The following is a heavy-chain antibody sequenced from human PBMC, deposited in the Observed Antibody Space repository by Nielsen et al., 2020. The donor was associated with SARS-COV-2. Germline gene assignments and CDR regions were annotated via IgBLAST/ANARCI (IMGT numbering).Heavy chain of an antibody. CDR1: GFAFSTHA. V-gene: IGHV3-33*04. Sequence: GGSLRLSCAASGFAFSTHAMHWVRQAPGKGLEWVAMIWRGGNYKFYPDSVKGRFTISRDNSKNTLYLQINSLRADDTAVYYCATQADGYKSPYDYWGQGTLVTVSS. J-gene: IGHJ4*02. CDR2: IWRGGNYK. CDR3: ATQADGYKSPYDY. D-gene: IGHD3-10*01.